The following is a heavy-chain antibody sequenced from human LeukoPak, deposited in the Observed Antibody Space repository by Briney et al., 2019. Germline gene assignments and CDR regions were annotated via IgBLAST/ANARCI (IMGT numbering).Heavy chain of an antibody. CDR3: ARHAIVGATKSYFDY. D-gene: IGHD1-26*01. CDR1: GYTFSSYW. V-gene: IGHV5-51*01. J-gene: IGHJ4*02. CDR2: IYPGDSAT. Sequence: GESLKISCKGSGYTFSSYWIGWLRQMPAKGLQRMGIIYPGDSATRYSPSFQGQVTISADKSISTAYLQWSSLKASDTAMYYCARHAIVGATKSYFDYWGQGTLVTVSS.